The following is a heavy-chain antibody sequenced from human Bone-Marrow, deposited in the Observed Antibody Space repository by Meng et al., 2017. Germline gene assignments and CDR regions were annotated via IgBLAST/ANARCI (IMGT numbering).Heavy chain of an antibody. CDR2: ISGSGGST. V-gene: IGHV3-23*01. D-gene: IGHD6-13*01. J-gene: IGHJ4*02. CDR1: GFTFSSYA. CDR3: AKDPGIAAAGTQFY. Sequence: GESLKISCAASGFTFSSYAMSWVRQAPGKGLEWVSAISGSGGSTYYADSVKGRFTISRDNSKNTLYLQMNGLRAEDTAVYYCAKDPGIAAAGTQFYWGQGTLVTVSS.